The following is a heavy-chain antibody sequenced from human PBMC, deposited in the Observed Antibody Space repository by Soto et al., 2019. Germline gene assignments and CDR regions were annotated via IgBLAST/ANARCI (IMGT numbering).Heavy chain of an antibody. D-gene: IGHD5-18*01. CDR2: ISGSGGST. CDR3: AKDRPQYSYGSEYFDY. V-gene: IGHV3-23*01. Sequence: EVQLLESGGGLVQPGGSLRLSCAASGFTFSSYAMSWVRQAPGKGLEWVSDISGSGGSTYYADSVKGRFTISRDNSKNTLYLQMNSLRAEDTAVYYCAKDRPQYSYGSEYFDYWGQGTLVTVSS. CDR1: GFTFSSYA. J-gene: IGHJ4*02.